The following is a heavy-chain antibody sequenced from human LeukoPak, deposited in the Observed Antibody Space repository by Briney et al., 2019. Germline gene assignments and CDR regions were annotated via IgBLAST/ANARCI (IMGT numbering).Heavy chain of an antibody. CDR2: ISAYNGNT. CDR1: GYTFTSYG. V-gene: IGHV1-18*01. CDR3: ARDLGGTYYYDSSGYFNWFDP. J-gene: IGHJ5*02. Sequence: ASVKVSCXASGYTFTSYGISWVRQAPGQGLGWMGWISAYNGNTNYAQKLQGSVTMTTDTSTSTAYMELRSLRSDDTAVYYCARDLGGTYYYDSSGYFNWFDPWGQGTLVTVSS. D-gene: IGHD3-22*01.